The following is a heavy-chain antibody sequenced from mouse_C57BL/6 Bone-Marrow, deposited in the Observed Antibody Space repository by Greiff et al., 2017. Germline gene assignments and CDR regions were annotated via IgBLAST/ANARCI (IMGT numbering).Heavy chain of an antibody. Sequence: QVQLQQPGAELVMPGASVKLSCKASGYTFTSHWMHWVKQRPGQGLEWIGEIDPSDSYTNYNQKFKGKSTLTVDKSSSTAYMQLSSLTSEDSAVYYCARHASYVPFRYWGQGTTLTVSS. J-gene: IGHJ2*01. D-gene: IGHD6-1*01. CDR1: GYTFTSHW. CDR3: ARHASYVPFRY. V-gene: IGHV1-69*01. CDR2: IDPSDSYT.